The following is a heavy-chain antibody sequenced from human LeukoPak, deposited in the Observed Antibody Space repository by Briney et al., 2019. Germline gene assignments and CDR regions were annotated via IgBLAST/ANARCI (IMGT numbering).Heavy chain of an antibody. J-gene: IGHJ5*02. Sequence: ASVKVSCKASGYTFTSYGISWVRQAPGQGLEWMGWISAYNGNTNYAQKLQGRVTMTTDTSTSTAYMELRSLRSDDTAVYYCARAYYDFWSGPPGRFDPWGQGTLVTVSS. CDR3: ARAYYDFWSGPPGRFDP. CDR1: GYTFTSYG. D-gene: IGHD3-3*01. V-gene: IGHV1-18*01. CDR2: ISAYNGNT.